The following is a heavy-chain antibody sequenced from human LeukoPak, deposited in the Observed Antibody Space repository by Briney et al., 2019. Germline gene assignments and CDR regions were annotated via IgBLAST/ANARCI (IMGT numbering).Heavy chain of an antibody. J-gene: IGHJ4*02. CDR3: ARQTRGWSSLDY. Sequence: PSETLSLTCTVSGGSISSYYWSWIRQPPGKGLEWIGYIYYSGSTNYNPSLKSRVTISVDTSKNQFSLKLSSVTAADTAVYYCARQTRGWSSLDYWGQGTLVTVSS. V-gene: IGHV4-59*08. CDR2: IYYSGST. CDR1: GGSISSYY. D-gene: IGHD6-19*01.